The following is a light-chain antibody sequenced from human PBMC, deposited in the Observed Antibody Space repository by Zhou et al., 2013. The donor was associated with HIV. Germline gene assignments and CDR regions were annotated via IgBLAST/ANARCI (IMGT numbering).Light chain of an antibody. Sequence: AIRITQSPSSLSASTGDRVTITCRASQGIGDYLAWYQQKPGKAPKLLMSGASTLQSGVPSRFNGSGSGTDFTLTISCLQSEDFATYHCQQYYSYPQITFGQGTRLEIK. CDR1: QGIGDY. J-gene: IGKJ5*01. CDR2: GAS. CDR3: QQYYSYPQIT. V-gene: IGKV1-8*01.